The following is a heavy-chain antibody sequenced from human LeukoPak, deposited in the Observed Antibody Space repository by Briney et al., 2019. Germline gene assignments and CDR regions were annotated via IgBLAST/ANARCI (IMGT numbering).Heavy chain of an antibody. CDR3: ARDHSSGWYSDYFDY. CDR1: VFTFCSSG. V-gene: IGHV3-33*01. CDR2: IFYDGSNK. Sequence: GGSLRLSCAAPVFTFCSSGMHGGRQAPGKGVERVAVIFYDGSNKYYADSVKGRFTISRDNSKNTLYLQMNSLRAEDTAVYYCARDHSSGWYSDYFDYWGQGTLVTVSS. J-gene: IGHJ4*02. D-gene: IGHD6-19*01.